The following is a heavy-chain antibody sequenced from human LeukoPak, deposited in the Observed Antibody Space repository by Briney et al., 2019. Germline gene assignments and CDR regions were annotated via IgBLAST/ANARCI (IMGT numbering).Heavy chain of an antibody. CDR3: ARDPGAPVRAFDI. D-gene: IGHD6-6*01. CDR2: IIPIDGTA. V-gene: IGHV1-69*13. Sequence: ASVKVSCKASRDTFTRCAFSWVRQAPGQGLEWMGGIIPIDGTANFGQKFQGRVTITADESTSTAHMELSSLRSEDTAIYYCARDPGAPVRAFDIWGQGTMVTVSS. CDR1: RDTFTRCA. J-gene: IGHJ3*02.